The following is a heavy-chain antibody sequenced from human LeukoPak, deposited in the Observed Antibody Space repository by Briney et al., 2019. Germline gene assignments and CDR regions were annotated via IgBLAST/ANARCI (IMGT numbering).Heavy chain of an antibody. V-gene: IGHV4-59*01. J-gene: IGHJ1*01. CDR3: SHKAPYSPYYSQA. CDR2: IYHSGTT. Sequence: SETLSLTCTVSGGSLTSYFWTWIRQPPAKGLEWIGYIYHSGTTNYNPSLTSRVSISVDTSKNHFSLQLISVTAADTAGSYFSHKAPYSPYYSQAWGQGTPVTVSS. CDR1: GGSLTSYF. D-gene: IGHD3-10*01.